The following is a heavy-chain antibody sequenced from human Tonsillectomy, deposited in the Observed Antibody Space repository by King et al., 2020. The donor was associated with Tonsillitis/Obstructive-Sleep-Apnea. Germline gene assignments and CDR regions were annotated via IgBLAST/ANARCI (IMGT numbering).Heavy chain of an antibody. CDR2: INTANGYT. V-gene: IGHV1-3*04. CDR3: ARESPNAEGDY. J-gene: IGHJ4*02. CDR1: GYTFTSYV. Sequence: KLVQSGAEVKKPGASVKVSCQASGYTFTSYVIHWVRQAPGQRPEWMGWINTANGYTEYSQTLQGRLNMTTDTSANTAYMELGSLRSEDTAVYYCARESPNAEGDYWGQGTLLTVSS.